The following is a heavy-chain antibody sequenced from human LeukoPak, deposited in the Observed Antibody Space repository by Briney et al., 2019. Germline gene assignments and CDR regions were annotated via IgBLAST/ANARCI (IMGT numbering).Heavy chain of an antibody. J-gene: IGHJ4*02. CDR2: ISSSSSTI. D-gene: IGHD6-13*01. CDR1: GFTFSSYS. V-gene: IGHV3-48*04. Sequence: GGSLRLSCAASGFTFSSYSMNWVRQAPGKGLEWVSYISSSSSTIYYADSVKGRFTISRDNAKNSLYLQMNSLRAEDTAVYYCARGSSSWYVMVYYWGQGTLVTVSS. CDR3: ARGSSSWYVMVYY.